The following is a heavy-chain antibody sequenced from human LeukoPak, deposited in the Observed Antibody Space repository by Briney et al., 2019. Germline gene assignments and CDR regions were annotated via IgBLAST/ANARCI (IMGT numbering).Heavy chain of an antibody. V-gene: IGHV1-69*05. CDR1: GGTFSSYA. Sequence: ASVKVSFKASGGTFSSYAISWVRQAPGQGLEWMGGIIPIFGTANYAQKFQGRVTITTDESTSTAYMELSSLRSEDTAVYYCARDLGAYSGYYFDYWGQGTLVTVSS. CDR2: IIPIFGTA. J-gene: IGHJ4*02. D-gene: IGHD5-12*01. CDR3: ARDLGAYSGYYFDY.